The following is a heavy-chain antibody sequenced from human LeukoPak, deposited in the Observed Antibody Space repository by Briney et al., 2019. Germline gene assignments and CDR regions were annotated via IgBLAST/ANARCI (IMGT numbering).Heavy chain of an antibody. CDR2: IYTSGST. CDR1: GGSISSGSYY. V-gene: IGHV4-61*02. D-gene: IGHD1-1*01. Sequence: SETLSLTCTVSGGSISSGSYYWTWIRQPAGKGLEWIGRIYTSGSTNYNPSLKSRVTISVDTSTNQFSLRLSSVTAADTAVYYCARATNPGFGNYYFDYWGQGALVTVSS. J-gene: IGHJ4*02. CDR3: ARATNPGFGNYYFDY.